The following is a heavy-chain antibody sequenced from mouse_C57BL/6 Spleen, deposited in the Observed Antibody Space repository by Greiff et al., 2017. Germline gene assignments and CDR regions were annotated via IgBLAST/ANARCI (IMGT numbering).Heavy chain of an antibody. CDR2: INPSSGYT. J-gene: IGHJ4*01. Sequence: QVQLQQSGAELAKPGASVKLSCKASGYTFTSYWMHWVKQRPGQGLEWIGYINPSSGYTKYNQKFKGKATLTADKSSSTAYMQLSSLTYEDSAVYYCARSELQRAPMDYWGQGTSVTVSS. CDR1: GYTFTSYW. D-gene: IGHD2-12*01. CDR3: ARSELQRAPMDY. V-gene: IGHV1-7*01.